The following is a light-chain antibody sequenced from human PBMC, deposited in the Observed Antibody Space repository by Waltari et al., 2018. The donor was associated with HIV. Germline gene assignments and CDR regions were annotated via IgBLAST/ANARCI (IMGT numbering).Light chain of an antibody. CDR3: QQYNIRPRGNT. V-gene: IGKV3-15*01. CDR2: GAA. J-gene: IGKJ2*01. CDR1: QGVGRN. Sequence: DIVMTQSPAILSVSPGERATPPGGARQGVGRNLAWYQQKVGQAPRRRIYGAATRAAEIPARFSGSGSRTDFTLTIYSLQSEDFATYYFQQYNIRPRGNTFGQGTKLQIK.